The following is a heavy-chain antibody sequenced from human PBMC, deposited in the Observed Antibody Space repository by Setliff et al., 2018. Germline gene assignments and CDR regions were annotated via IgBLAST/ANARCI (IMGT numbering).Heavy chain of an antibody. J-gene: IGHJ6*03. CDR3: ARGPPGRYVDV. CDR1: GFTFSSYS. V-gene: IGHV3-48*01. Sequence: PGGSLRLSCAASGFTFSSYSMNWVRQAPGKGLEWVSYISSSSSTIYYADSVKGRFTISRDNDKNSLYLQMNSLRAEDTAVYYWARGPPGRYVDVGGKGTTVTVAS. CDR2: ISSSSSTI.